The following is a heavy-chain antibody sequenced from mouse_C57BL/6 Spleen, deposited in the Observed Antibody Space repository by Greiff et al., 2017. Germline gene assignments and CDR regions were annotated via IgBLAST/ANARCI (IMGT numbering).Heavy chain of an antibody. J-gene: IGHJ4*01. V-gene: IGHV1-7*01. CDR2: INPSSGYT. D-gene: IGHD4-1*02. Sequence: VQLVESGAELAKPGASVKLSCKASGYTFTSYWMHWVKQRPGQGLEWIGYINPSSGYTKYNQKFKDKATLTADKSSSTAYMPRSSRTYEDYAVYYCARWDTQLGRRAMDYWGQGTSATVSS. CDR3: ARWDTQLGRRAMDY. CDR1: GYTFTSYW.